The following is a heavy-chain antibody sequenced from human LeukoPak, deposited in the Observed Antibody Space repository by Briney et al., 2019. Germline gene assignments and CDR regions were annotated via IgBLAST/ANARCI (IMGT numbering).Heavy chain of an antibody. J-gene: IGHJ4*02. D-gene: IGHD3-3*01. CDR1: GFTFSSYA. CDR2: ISSSSSYI. Sequence: GGSLRLSCAASGFTFSSYAMSWVRQAPGKGLEWVSSISSSSSYIYYADSVKGRFTISRDNSKNTLYLQMNSLRAEDTAVYYCANRAGYDFWSGYPSFDYWGQGTLVTVSS. CDR3: ANRAGYDFWSGYPSFDY. V-gene: IGHV3-23*01.